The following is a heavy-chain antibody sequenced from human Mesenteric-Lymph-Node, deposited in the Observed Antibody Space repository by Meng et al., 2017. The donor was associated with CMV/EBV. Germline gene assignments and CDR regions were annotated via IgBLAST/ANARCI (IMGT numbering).Heavy chain of an antibody. CDR1: GFTFSDYY. D-gene: IGHD3-3*01. J-gene: IGHJ6*02. V-gene: IGHV3-11*04. CDR3: ARDHRGNLEWLLYGYYYYGMDV. CDR2: ISSSGSTI. Sequence: GGSLRLSCAASGFTFSDYYMSWIRQAPGKGLEWVSYISSSGSTIYYADSVKGRFTISRDNAENSLYLQMNSLRAEDTAVYYCARDHRGNLEWLLYGYYYYGMDVWGQGTTVTVSS.